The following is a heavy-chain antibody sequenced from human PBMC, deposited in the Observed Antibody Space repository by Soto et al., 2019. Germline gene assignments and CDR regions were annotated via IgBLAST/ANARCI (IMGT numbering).Heavy chain of an antibody. J-gene: IGHJ4*02. V-gene: IGHV3-23*01. CDR3: ARDPFDFLSYFDS. CDR2: ISSGGGDT. CDR1: GFTFNNYA. Sequence: EVQLLESGGGLIQPGESLRLSCAASGFTFNNYAMSWVRQAPGKGLEWVSGISSGGGDTYYADSVKGRFTISRDSPKNTLYLQMNSLRAEDAAIYYCARDPFDFLSYFDSWGQGTLVTVSS. D-gene: IGHD3-9*01.